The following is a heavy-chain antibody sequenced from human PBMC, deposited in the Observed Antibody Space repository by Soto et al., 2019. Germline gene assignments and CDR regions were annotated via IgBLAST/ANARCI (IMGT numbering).Heavy chain of an antibody. J-gene: IGHJ4*02. Sequence: SETLSLTCTVSSASISSYYWSWIRQPPGKGLEWIGYIYYSGSTHYNPSLQSRVTISVDASKNQFSLKLSSVTAADTAVYYCASHPAGNFDYWGQGTLVTVSS. D-gene: IGHD1-1*01. CDR1: SASISSYY. CDR2: IYYSGST. V-gene: IGHV4-59*08. CDR3: ASHPAGNFDY.